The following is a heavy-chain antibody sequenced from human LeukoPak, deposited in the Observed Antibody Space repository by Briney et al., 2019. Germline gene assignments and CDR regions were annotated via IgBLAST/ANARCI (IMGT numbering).Heavy chain of an antibody. V-gene: IGHV3-30*02. D-gene: IGHD2-15*01. J-gene: IGHJ6*03. CDR3: AKGGPRSDYYYMDV. CDR2: IRYDGSIK. CDR1: GFTFSSYG. Sequence: GGSLRLSCAASGFTFSSYGMHWVRQAPGKGLEWVAFIRYDGSIKYYADSVKGRFTISRDNSKNTLYLQMNSLRAEDTAVYYCAKGGPRSDYYYMDVWGKGTTVTVSS.